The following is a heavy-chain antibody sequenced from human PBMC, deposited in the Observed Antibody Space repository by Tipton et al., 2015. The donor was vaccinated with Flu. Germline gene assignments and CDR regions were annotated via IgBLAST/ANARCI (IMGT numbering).Heavy chain of an antibody. Sequence: QLVQSGAEVKNPGASVKVSCKTSGYTFSSSGLSWVRQAPGQGLEWMGWISGYNGETNYAQKFQGRVTMTMDTYTTTAYMEVRSLRSDDTAVFYCARGLGQGSGSKKGHEFWGQGTLVTVA. CDR2: ISGYNGET. J-gene: IGHJ4*02. CDR3: ARGLGQGSGSKKGHEF. CDR1: GYTFSSSG. D-gene: IGHD3-16*01. V-gene: IGHV1-18*01.